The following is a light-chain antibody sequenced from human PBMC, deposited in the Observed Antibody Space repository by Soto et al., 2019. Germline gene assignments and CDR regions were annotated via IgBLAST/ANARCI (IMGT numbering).Light chain of an antibody. Sequence: QSALTQPASVSGSPGQSITISCTGTSSDVGGYNYVSWYQQHPGKAPKLMIYDVSDRPSGVSNRFSGSKSGNTASLTISGLQAEDEADYYCSSYPSSSSEVFGGGTQLTVL. V-gene: IGLV2-14*01. CDR3: SSYPSSSSEV. J-gene: IGLJ2*01. CDR1: SSDVGGYNY. CDR2: DVS.